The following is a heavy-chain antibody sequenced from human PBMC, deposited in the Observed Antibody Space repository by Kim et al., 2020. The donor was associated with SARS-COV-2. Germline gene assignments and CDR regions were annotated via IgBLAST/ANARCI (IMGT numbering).Heavy chain of an antibody. D-gene: IGHD5-18*01. CDR3: ATAHVVDTSYYYYGMDV. J-gene: IGHJ6*02. Sequence: GESLKISCKGSGYSFTSYWISWVRQMPGKGLEWMGRIDPSDSYTNYSPSFQGHVTISADKSISTAYLQWSSLKASDTAMYYCATAHVVDTSYYYYGMDVWGQGTTVTVSS. V-gene: IGHV5-10-1*01. CDR1: GYSFTSYW. CDR2: IDPSDSYT.